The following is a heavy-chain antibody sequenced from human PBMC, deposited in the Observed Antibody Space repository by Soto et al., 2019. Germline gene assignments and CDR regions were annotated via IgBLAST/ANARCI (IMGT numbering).Heavy chain of an antibody. V-gene: IGHV2-5*02. CDR1: GFSLSTSGVG. CDR2: IYWDDDK. CDR3: AHREGIAERDYYFDY. Sequence: SGPTLVNPTQTLTLTCTFSGFSLSTSGVGVGWIRQPPGKALEWLALIYWDDDKRYSTSLKSRLTITKDTSKNQVVLTMTNMDPVDTATYYCAHREGIAERDYYFDYWGQGTLVTVSS. D-gene: IGHD6-13*01. J-gene: IGHJ4*02.